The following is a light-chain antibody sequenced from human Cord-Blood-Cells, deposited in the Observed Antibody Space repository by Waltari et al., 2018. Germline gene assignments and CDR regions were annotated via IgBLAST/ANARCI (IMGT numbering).Light chain of an antibody. CDR1: NIGSKS. J-gene: IGLJ3*02. CDR3: QVWDSSSDHWV. Sequence: SYVLTQPPSVSVAPGKTARITCGGNNIGSKSVHWYQQKPGQAPVLVVYYASDRPSGSPERFSGCNSGNTATLTISRVEAGDEADYYCQVWDSSSDHWVFGGGTKLTVL. CDR2: YAS. V-gene: IGLV3-21*04.